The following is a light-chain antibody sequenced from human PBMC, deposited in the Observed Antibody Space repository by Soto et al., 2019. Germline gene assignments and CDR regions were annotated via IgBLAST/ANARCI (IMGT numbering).Light chain of an antibody. CDR1: SGHSSYA. CDR3: QTWGTDRRV. V-gene: IGLV4-69*01. J-gene: IGLJ2*01. Sequence: QPVLTQSPSASASLGASVKLTCTLSSGHSSYAIAWHQQQPEKGPRSLMKLNSDGSQNNGDGLPDRFSGSSSGAERYLTISSLPSEDEADYYCQTWGTDRRVFGGGTKLTVL. CDR2: LNSDGSQ.